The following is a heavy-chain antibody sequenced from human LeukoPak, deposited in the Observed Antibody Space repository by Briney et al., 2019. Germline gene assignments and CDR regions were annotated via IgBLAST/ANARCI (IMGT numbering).Heavy chain of an antibody. CDR2: IYYSGST. CDR3: ARGYNSGSYVHNWFDP. CDR1: GGSISSHY. D-gene: IGHD1-26*01. Sequence: SETLSLTCTVSGGSISSHYWSWIRQPPGKGLEWIGYIYYSGSTNYNPSLKSRVTTSVDTSKNQFFLKLSAVTAADTAVYYCARGYNSGSYVHNWFDPWGQGTLVTVSS. V-gene: IGHV4-59*11. J-gene: IGHJ5*02.